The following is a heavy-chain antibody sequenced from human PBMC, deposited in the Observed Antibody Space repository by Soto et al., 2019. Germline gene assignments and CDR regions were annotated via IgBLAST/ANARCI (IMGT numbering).Heavy chain of an antibody. CDR1: GGTSSSYA. V-gene: IGHV1-69*06. CDR2: IIPIFGTA. D-gene: IGHD6-13*01. J-gene: IGHJ4*02. Sequence: QVQLVQSGAEVKKPGSSVKVSCKASGGTSSSYAISWVRQAPGQGLEWMGGIIPIFGTANYAQKFQGRVTLTADKSTSTAYMELSSLRPEDTAVYYCIAAAGTGKRGNFDYWGQGTLVTVSS. CDR3: IAAAGTGKRGNFDY.